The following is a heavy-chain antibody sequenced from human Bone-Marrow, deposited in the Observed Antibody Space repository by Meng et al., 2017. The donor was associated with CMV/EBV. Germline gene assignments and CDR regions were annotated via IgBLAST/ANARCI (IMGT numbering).Heavy chain of an antibody. CDR2: IWYGGSNK. CDR1: GFTFSSYG. D-gene: IGHD1-26*01. V-gene: IGHV3-33*01. Sequence: GGSLRLSCAASGFTFSSYGMHWVRQAPGKGLEWVAVIWYGGSNKYYADSVKGRFTISRDNAKNSLYLQMNSLRAEDTAVYFCARDLYSGTYYPSAYWGQGTLVTVSS. CDR3: ARDLYSGTYYPSAY. J-gene: IGHJ4*02.